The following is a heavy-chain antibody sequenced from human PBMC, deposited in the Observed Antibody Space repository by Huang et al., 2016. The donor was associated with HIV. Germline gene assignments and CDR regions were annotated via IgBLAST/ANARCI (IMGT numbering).Heavy chain of an antibody. CDR3: ARGQLGSYGDYDVLY. J-gene: IGHJ4*02. CDR2: IIPKYGTP. D-gene: IGHD4-17*01. CDR1: GGTFSKYA. V-gene: IGHV1-69*13. Sequence: QVQLVQSGAEVKTPGSSVKVSCKGSGGTFSKYAISWVRQAPGQGLEWMGGIIPKYGTPNYARKFQGRVTITADDYTSTTYVEVSSLRSEDTALYYCARGQLGSYGDYDVLYWGQGTLVTVSS.